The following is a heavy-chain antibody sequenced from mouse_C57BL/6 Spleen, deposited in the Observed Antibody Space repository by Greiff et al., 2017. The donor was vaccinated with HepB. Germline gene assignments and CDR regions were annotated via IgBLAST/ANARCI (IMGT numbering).Heavy chain of an antibody. J-gene: IGHJ3*01. CDR3: ARGRTGAY. CDR1: GFTFSSYA. CDR2: ISDGGSYT. Sequence: EVQRVESGGGLVKPGGSLKLSCAASGFTFSSYAMSWVRQTPEKRLEWVATISDGGSYTYYPDNVKGRFTISRDNAKNNLYLQMSHLKSEDTAMYYCARGRTGAYWGQGTLVTVSA. V-gene: IGHV5-4*01.